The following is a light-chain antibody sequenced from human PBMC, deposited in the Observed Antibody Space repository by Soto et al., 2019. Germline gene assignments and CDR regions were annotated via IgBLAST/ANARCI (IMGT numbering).Light chain of an antibody. Sequence: EIVLTQSPGTLSFSPGERATLSCRASHYINTRLAWYQHRPGQAPRLLIYQTSIRAAGIPARFSASGTGTDFTLTISDVQPEDFAVYYCHQRQSWPRTFGQGTKVDI. CDR3: HQRQSWPRT. CDR1: HYINTR. V-gene: IGKV3-11*01. J-gene: IGKJ1*01. CDR2: QTS.